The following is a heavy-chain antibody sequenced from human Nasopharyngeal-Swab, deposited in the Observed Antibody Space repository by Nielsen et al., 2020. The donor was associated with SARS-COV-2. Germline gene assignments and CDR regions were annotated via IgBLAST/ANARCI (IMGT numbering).Heavy chain of an antibody. J-gene: IGHJ6*02. V-gene: IGHV4-39*01. CDR3: ASGRLRFLEWPAEGEFYYYYGMDV. CDR2: IYYSGST. D-gene: IGHD3-3*01. Sequence: RQAPGKGLEWIGSIYYSGSTYYNPSLKSRVTISVGTSKNQFSLKLSSVTAADTAVYYCASGRLRFLEWPAEGEFYYYYGMDVWGQGTTVTVSS.